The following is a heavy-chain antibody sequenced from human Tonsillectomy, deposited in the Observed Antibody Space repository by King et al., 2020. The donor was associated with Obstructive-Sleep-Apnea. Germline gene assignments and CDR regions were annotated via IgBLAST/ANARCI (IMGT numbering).Heavy chain of an antibody. Sequence: VQLQESGPGLVKPSQTLSLTCAVSGGSISSGDYYWNWIRQPPGKGLEWIGYFYYSGSTYYNPSLKSRVTISVDTSKNQFSLKLSSVTAADTAVYYCARGRFGVWVGEPSSNWFDPWGQVTLVTVSS. CDR3: ARGRFGVWVGEPSSNWFDP. V-gene: IGHV4-30-4*01. J-gene: IGHJ5*02. CDR1: GGSISSGDYY. CDR2: FYYSGST. D-gene: IGHD3-10*01.